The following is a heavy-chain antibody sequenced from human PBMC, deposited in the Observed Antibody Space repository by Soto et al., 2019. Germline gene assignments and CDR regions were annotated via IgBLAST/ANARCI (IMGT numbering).Heavy chain of an antibody. CDR3: AHGDPLDFHY. J-gene: IGHJ4*02. CDR2: IYWNVIE. CDR1: GFSLSPSGVA. Sequence: QITLKESGPALVKPTQTLTLTCTFSGFSLSPSGVAVAWIRQPPGKALEWLALIYWNVIERYSTSLKSRLTITKDTSKNQLVLTVTNMDPVDTATYFCAHGDPLDFHYWGQGTLVTVSP. V-gene: IGHV2-5*01. D-gene: IGHD3-10*01.